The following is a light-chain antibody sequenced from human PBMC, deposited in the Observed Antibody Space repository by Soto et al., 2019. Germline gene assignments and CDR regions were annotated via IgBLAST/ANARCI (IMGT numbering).Light chain of an antibody. Sequence: EIVLTQSPGTLSLSPGEGATLSCRASQSVSSSYIAWYQQRPGQTPSLLIYGASTRATGIPDRFSGSGSGTHFTLTISRLEPGDFAVYYCQQYGSSPSITFGQGTRLEIK. V-gene: IGKV3-20*01. CDR3: QQYGSSPSIT. CDR2: GAS. CDR1: QSVSSSY. J-gene: IGKJ5*01.